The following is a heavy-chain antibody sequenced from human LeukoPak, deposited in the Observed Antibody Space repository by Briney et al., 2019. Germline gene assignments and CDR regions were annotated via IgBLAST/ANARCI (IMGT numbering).Heavy chain of an antibody. J-gene: IGHJ4*02. V-gene: IGHV1-24*01. CDR1: GYILTELS. Sequence: ASVKVSCKVSGYILTELSMHWVRQGPGKGLERMGGFDPEDGETIYAQKFQGRVTMTEDTSTDTAYMELSSLRSEDTAVYYCARDLPYCTNGVCSYYLDYWGQGTLVTVSS. D-gene: IGHD2-8*01. CDR3: ARDLPYCTNGVCSYYLDY. CDR2: FDPEDGET.